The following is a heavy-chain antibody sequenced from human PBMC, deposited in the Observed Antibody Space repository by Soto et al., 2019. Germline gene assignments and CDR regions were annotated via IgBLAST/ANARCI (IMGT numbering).Heavy chain of an antibody. CDR3: AKGSSGSSFSSAGY. Sequence: GGSLRLSCAASGYTFSSFAMTWVRQAPGKGLEWVSVISGSGDSTYYADSVKGRFTISRDNSKSTLYLQVSSLRAEDTAVYFCAKGSSGSSFSSAGYWGQGTLVTVSS. CDR2: ISGSGDST. CDR1: GYTFSSFA. V-gene: IGHV3-23*01. D-gene: IGHD2-15*01. J-gene: IGHJ4*02.